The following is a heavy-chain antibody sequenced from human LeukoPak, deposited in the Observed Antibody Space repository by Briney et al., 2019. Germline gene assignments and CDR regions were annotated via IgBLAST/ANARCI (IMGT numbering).Heavy chain of an antibody. CDR1: GFTFSSYS. CDR2: ISSSSSTI. J-gene: IGHJ4*02. Sequence: GGSLRLSCAASGFTFSSYSMNWVRQAPGKGLEWVSYISSSSSTIYYADSVKGRFTISRGNAKNSLYLQMNSLRAEDTAVYYCVINHYGSGSYNFDYWGQGTLVTVSS. D-gene: IGHD3-10*01. CDR3: VINHYGSGSYNFDY. V-gene: IGHV3-48*04.